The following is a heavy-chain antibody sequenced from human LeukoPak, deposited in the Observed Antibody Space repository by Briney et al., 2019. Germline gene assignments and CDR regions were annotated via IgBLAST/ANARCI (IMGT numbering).Heavy chain of an antibody. Sequence: SETLPLTCAVSGGSFSGYYWSWIRQPPGKGLEWIGEINHSGSTNYNPSLKSRVTISVDTSKNQFSLKLSSVTAADTAVYYCARGLRGRGVSSSWGQGTLVTVSS. V-gene: IGHV4-34*01. CDR3: ARGLRGRGVSSS. CDR2: INHSGST. CDR1: GGSFSGYY. J-gene: IGHJ4*02. D-gene: IGHD3-10*01.